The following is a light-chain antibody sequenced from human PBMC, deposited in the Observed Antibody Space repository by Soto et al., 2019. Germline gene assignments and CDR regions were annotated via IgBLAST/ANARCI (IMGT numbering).Light chain of an antibody. J-gene: IGLJ1*01. CDR3: SSYTSSSTLPYV. V-gene: IGLV2-14*01. CDR1: SSGVGGYNY. CDR2: EVS. Sequence: QSALTQPASVSGSPGQSITISCTGTSSGVGGYNYVSWYQQHPGKVPKLMIYEVSNRPSGVSNRFSGSKSSNTASLTISGLQAEDEADYYCSSYTSSSTLPYVFGTGTKVTVL.